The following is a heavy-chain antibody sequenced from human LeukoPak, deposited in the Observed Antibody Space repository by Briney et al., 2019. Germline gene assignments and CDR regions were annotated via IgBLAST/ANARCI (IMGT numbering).Heavy chain of an antibody. J-gene: IGHJ5*02. CDR1: SDSIYSSNYY. CDR3: AREGDGYTKYNWFDP. D-gene: IGHD5-24*01. CDR2: IYYSGST. Sequence: PSETPSLTCTVSSDSIYSSNYYWGWIRQPPGKGLEWIGSIYYSGSTYYNSSLKSRVTISVDTSKNQFSLKLSSLRSEDTAVYYCAREGDGYTKYNWFDPWGQGALVTVSS. V-gene: IGHV4-39*07.